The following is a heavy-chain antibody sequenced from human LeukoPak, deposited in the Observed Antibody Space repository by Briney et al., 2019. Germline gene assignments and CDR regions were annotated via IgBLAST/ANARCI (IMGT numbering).Heavy chain of an antibody. CDR2: IYHSGST. CDR3: ASSYPSYRVVTAY. Sequence: PSETLSLTCAVSGGSISSSNWWSWVRQPPGKGLEWIGEIYHSGSTNYNPSLRSRVTISVDKSKNQFSLKLSSVTAADTAVYYCASSYPSYRVVTAYWGQGTLVTVSS. CDR1: GGSISSSNW. V-gene: IGHV4-4*02. J-gene: IGHJ4*02. D-gene: IGHD2-21*02.